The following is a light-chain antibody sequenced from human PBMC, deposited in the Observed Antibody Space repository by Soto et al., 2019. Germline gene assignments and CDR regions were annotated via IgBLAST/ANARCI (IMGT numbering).Light chain of an antibody. Sequence: EIVLTQSPGTLSLSPGKRATLSCRASQSVSTTYLAWYQQKPGQAPRLLIYGASTRATGIPDRFSGSGSGTDFTLTISRLEPEDFAVYYCQQYHTSLLTFGGGTKVDIK. J-gene: IGKJ4*01. CDR1: QSVSTTY. V-gene: IGKV3-20*01. CDR2: GAS. CDR3: QQYHTSLLT.